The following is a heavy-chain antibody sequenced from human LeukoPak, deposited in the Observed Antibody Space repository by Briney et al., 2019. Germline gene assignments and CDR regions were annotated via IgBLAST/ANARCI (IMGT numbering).Heavy chain of an antibody. CDR2: INSDGSST. V-gene: IGHV3-74*01. D-gene: IGHD5-12*01. J-gene: IGHJ4*02. CDR1: GFTFSSYA. Sequence: GGSLRLSCAASGFTFSSYAMHWVRQAPGKGLVWVSRINSDGSSTTYADSVKGRFTISRDNAKNTLYLQMNSLRAEDTAVYYCSRSSGYDRYFDYWGQGTLVTVSS. CDR3: SRSSGYDRYFDY.